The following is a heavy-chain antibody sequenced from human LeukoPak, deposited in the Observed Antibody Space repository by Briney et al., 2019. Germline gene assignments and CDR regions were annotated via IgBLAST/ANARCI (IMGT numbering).Heavy chain of an antibody. Sequence: GGSLRLSCAASGFTFSIYSMNWVRQAPGKGLEWVSSISKSSSYIHDADSVKGRFTISRDNSKNTLYLQMNSLRVEDTAVYYCARDPYSGRMGAFHIWGQGTMVTVSS. CDR3: ARDPYSGRMGAFHI. D-gene: IGHD1-26*01. CDR2: ISKSSSYI. V-gene: IGHV3-21*04. CDR1: GFTFSIYS. J-gene: IGHJ3*02.